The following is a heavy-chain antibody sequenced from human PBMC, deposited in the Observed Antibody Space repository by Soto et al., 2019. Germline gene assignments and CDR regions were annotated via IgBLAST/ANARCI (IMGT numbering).Heavy chain of an antibody. CDR2: VWYDGSSK. V-gene: IGHV3-33*01. CDR1: GFTFSNFG. D-gene: IGHD4-4*01. Sequence: GGSLRLSCEASGFTFSNFGMNWVRQAPGKGLEWVARVWYDGSSKYYVDSVKGRFTISRDNSKETVYLQMNSLRAEDTGVYYCARGIDSNYDGMDVWGQGTTVTVSS. CDR3: ARGIDSNYDGMDV. J-gene: IGHJ6*02.